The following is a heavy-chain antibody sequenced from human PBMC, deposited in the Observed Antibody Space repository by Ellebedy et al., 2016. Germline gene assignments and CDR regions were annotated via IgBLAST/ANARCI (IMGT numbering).Heavy chain of an antibody. CDR2: LSISGINT. Sequence: GESLKISCAVSGFTVSSYYMNWVRQAPGKGLEWVSTLSISGINTYYADSVKGRFTISRDNSKNTLFMQMNSLRAEDTAIYYCAKMSSWGGFDYWGLGTLVTVSS. D-gene: IGHD1-26*01. CDR3: AKMSSWGGFDY. V-gene: IGHV3-23*01. J-gene: IGHJ4*02. CDR1: GFTVSSYY.